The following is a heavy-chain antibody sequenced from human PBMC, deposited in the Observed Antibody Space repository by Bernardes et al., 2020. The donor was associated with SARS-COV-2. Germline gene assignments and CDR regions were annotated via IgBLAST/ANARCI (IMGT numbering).Heavy chain of an antibody. CDR3: PTGNFDN. Sequence: GGSLRLSCSASGFTFSSYSMHWVRQAPGKGLEYVSGISSDGDNKQYADSVEDRFTISRDNSKDTLYLQMNSLRADDTAVYYCPTGNFDNWGQGTLVTVSA. CDR2: ISSDGDNK. CDR1: GFTFSSYS. V-gene: IGHV3-64*04. J-gene: IGHJ4*02.